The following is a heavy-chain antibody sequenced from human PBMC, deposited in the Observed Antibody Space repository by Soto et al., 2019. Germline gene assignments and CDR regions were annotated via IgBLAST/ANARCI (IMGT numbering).Heavy chain of an antibody. CDR2: IYYSGST. CDR1: GGSVSSGSYY. CDR3: AGNYYDSSGYKKIEFDY. J-gene: IGHJ4*02. D-gene: IGHD3-22*01. V-gene: IGHV4-61*01. Sequence: SETLSLTCTVSGGSVSSGSYYWSWIRQPPGKGLEWIGYIYYSGSTNYNPSLKSRVTISVDTSKNQFSLKLSSVTAADTAVYYCAGNYYDSSGYKKIEFDYWGQGTLVTVSS.